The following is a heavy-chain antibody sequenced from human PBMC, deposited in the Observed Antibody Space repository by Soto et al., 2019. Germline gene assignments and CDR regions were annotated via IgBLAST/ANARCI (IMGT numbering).Heavy chain of an antibody. V-gene: IGHV1-69*06. CDR2: IIPIFGTA. CDR1: GGTFLSYA. CDR3: ASPYCTNGVCYKWPYYYYYYGMDV. Sequence: SVKVSCSTSGGTFLSYAIGWVRQAPGQGLEWMGGIIPIFGTANYAQKFQGRVTITADKSTSTAYMELSSLRSEDTAVYYCASPYCTNGVCYKWPYYYYYYGMDVWGQGTTVNVSS. J-gene: IGHJ6*02. D-gene: IGHD2-8*01.